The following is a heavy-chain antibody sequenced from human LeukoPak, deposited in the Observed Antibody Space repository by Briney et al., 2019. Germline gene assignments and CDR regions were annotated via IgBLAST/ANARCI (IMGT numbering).Heavy chain of an antibody. D-gene: IGHD6-6*01. CDR1: GFTFTTAW. V-gene: IGHV3-53*01. CDR3: ARSPGSFGPTSFRHGSSPGPYYFDY. CDR2: IYSGDST. Sequence: GGSLRLSCLGSGFTFTTAWMSWVRQAPGKGLEWVSVIYSGDSTYYADSVKGRFTISRDNSKNTLYLQMNSLRAEDTAVYYCARSPGSFGPTSFRHGSSPGPYYFDYWGQGTLVTVSS. J-gene: IGHJ4*02.